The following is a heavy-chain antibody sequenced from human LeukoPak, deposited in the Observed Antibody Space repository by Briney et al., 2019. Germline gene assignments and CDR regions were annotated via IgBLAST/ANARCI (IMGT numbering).Heavy chain of an antibody. V-gene: IGHV4-39*07. CDR2: IYYSGST. D-gene: IGHD6-13*01. J-gene: IGHJ6*02. Sequence: SETLSLTCTVSGGSISSSSYYWGWIRQPPGKGLEWIGSIYYSGSTYYNPSLKSRVTISVDTSKNQFSLKLSSVTAADTAVYYCARDGVKQQLPKYYYYGMDVWGQGTTVTVSS. CDR3: ARDGVKQQLPKYYYYGMDV. CDR1: GGSISSSSYY.